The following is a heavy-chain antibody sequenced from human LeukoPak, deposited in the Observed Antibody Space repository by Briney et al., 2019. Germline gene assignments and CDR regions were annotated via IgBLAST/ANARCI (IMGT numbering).Heavy chain of an antibody. CDR1: GGTFSSYA. J-gene: IGHJ4*02. CDR3: ARVTPTGDGNY. Sequence: ASVKVSCKASGGTFSSYAISWVRQAPGQGLEWMGWISAYNGNTNYAQKLQGRVTMTTDTSTSTAYMELRSLRSDDTAVYYCARVTPTGDGNYWGQGTLVTVSS. CDR2: ISAYNGNT. V-gene: IGHV1-18*01. D-gene: IGHD7-27*01.